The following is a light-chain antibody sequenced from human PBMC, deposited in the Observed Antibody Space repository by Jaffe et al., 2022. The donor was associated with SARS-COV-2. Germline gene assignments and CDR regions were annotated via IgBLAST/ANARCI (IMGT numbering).Light chain of an antibody. V-gene: IGLV2-8*01. CDR2: EVN. CDR3: SSYTGSNNLGV. Sequence: QSALTQPPSASGSPGQSVTISCTGTSSDVGGYNYVSWYQQHPGKAPKLVIYEVNKRPSGVSDRFSGSKSGSTASLTVSGLQAEDEADYYCSSYTGSNNLGVFGGGTKLTVL. J-gene: IGLJ2*01. CDR1: SSDVGGYNY.